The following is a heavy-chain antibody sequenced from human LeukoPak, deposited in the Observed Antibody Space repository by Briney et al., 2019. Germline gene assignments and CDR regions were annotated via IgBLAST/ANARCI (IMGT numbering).Heavy chain of an antibody. V-gene: IGHV4-59*01. CDR2: IYYRGNT. CDR3: TRGGYNYDSPPGDPFDY. Sequence: SETLSLTCTVSVGSISSYYWSWVRQPPGKGLEWIGYIYYRGNTNYNPSLKSRVTISVDMSKNQFSLKLSSVTAADTAVYYCTRGGYNYDSPPGDPFDYWGQGTLVTVSS. D-gene: IGHD5-18*01. CDR1: VGSISSYY. J-gene: IGHJ4*02.